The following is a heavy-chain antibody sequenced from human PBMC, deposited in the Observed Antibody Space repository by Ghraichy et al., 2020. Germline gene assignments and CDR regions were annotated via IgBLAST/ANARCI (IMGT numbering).Heavy chain of an antibody. V-gene: IGHV4-34*01. D-gene: IGHD3-10*01. J-gene: IGHJ5*02. CDR1: GGSFSGYY. CDR3: ARLCATMVRGVFGWFDP. CDR2: INHSGST. Sequence: SETLSLTCAVYGGSFSGYYWSWIRQPPGKGLEWIGEINHSGSTNYNPSLKSRVTISVDTSKNQFSLKLSSVTAADTAVYYCARLCATMVRGVFGWFDPWGQGTLVTVSS.